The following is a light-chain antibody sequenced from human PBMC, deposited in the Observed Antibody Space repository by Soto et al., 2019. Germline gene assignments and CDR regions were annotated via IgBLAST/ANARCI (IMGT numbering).Light chain of an antibody. CDR3: LQRSNWPYT. J-gene: IGKJ2*01. V-gene: IGKV3-11*01. Sequence: EIVLTQSPATLSLSPGERATLSCRASQSVSRDLAWYQQKPGQAPRLLIYDASNRATGIPARFSASGSGTDFTLTIGSLEPEDFAVYYCLQRSNWPYTFGQGTKLEIK. CDR2: DAS. CDR1: QSVSRD.